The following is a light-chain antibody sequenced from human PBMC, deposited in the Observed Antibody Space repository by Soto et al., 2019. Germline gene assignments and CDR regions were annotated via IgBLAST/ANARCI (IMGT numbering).Light chain of an antibody. V-gene: IGKV1-39*01. CDR1: QTITTY. CDR3: QQTYSTPHT. CDR2: AAI. Sequence: DIQMTQSPSSLSASVGDRVTITCRASQTITTYLNWYQHKPGKAHKLLIYAAISLQSGVPSRLSGSGSGTDFTLTISSLQPEDFATYYCQQTYSTPHTFGQGTKVEIK. J-gene: IGKJ2*01.